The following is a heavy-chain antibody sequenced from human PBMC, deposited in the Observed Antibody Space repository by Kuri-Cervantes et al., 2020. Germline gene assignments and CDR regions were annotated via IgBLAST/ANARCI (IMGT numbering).Heavy chain of an antibody. Sequence: GGSLRLSCAASGFTFDDYAMHWVRQAPGKGLEWVSGISWNSGSIGYADSVKGRFTISRDNAKNSLYLQMSSLRAEDTAVYYCARDPLELFGGNSEAHFDYWGQGTLVTVSS. CDR1: GFTFDDYA. CDR2: ISWNSGSI. J-gene: IGHJ4*02. D-gene: IGHD4-23*01. V-gene: IGHV3-9*01. CDR3: ARDPLELFGGNSEAHFDY.